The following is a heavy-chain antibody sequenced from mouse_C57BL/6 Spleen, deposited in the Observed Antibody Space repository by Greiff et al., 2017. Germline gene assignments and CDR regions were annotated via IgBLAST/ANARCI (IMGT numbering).Heavy chain of an antibody. CDR3: ARDWPYFDY. CDR1: GYSITSGYY. CDR2: ISYDGSN. J-gene: IGHJ2*01. Sequence: VQLQQSGPGLVKPSQSLSLTCSVTGYSITSGYYWNWIRQFPGNKLEWMGYISYDGSNNYNPSLKNRISITRDTSKNQFFLKLNSVTTEDTATYYCARDWPYFDYWGQGTTLTVSS. V-gene: IGHV3-6*01.